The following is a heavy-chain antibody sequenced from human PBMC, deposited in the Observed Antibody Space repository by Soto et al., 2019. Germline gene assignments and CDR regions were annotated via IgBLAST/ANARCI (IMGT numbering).Heavy chain of an antibody. CDR1: GFTFSSYS. D-gene: IGHD2-2*01. Sequence: EVQLVESGGGLVKPGGSLRLSCAASGFTFSSYSMNWVRQAPGKGLEWVSSISSSSSYIYYADSVKGRFTISRDNAKNSLYLQMNSLRAEDTAVDYCARGTRDPVWGFDPWGQGTLVTVSS. V-gene: IGHV3-21*01. CDR2: ISSSSSYI. J-gene: IGHJ5*02. CDR3: ARGTRDPVWGFDP.